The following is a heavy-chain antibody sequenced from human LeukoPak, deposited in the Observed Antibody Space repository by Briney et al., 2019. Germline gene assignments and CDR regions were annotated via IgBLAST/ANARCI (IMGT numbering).Heavy chain of an antibody. J-gene: IGHJ6*03. V-gene: IGHV1-69*05. D-gene: IGHD6-13*01. CDR1: GYTFTSYY. Sequence: SVKVSCKASGYTFTSYYMHWVRQAPGQGLEWMGGIIPIFGTANYAQKFQGRVTITTDESTSTAYMELSSLRSEDTAVYYCARVPVDGIAARLHYYMGVWGKGTTVTVSS. CDR3: ARVPVDGIAARLHYYMGV. CDR2: IIPIFGTA.